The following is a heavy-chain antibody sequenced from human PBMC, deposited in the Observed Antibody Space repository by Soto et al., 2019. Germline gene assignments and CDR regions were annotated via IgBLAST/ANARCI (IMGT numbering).Heavy chain of an antibody. Sequence: SETLSLTCTVSGGSISSGDYYWSWIRQPPGKGLEWIGYIYYSGSTHYNPSLKSRVTISVDTSKNQFSLKLSSVTAADTAVYYCASLTQPTEDNWFDPWGQGTLVTVSS. J-gene: IGHJ5*02. CDR1: GGSISSGDYY. V-gene: IGHV4-30-4*01. CDR3: ASLTQPTEDNWFDP. CDR2: IYYSGST.